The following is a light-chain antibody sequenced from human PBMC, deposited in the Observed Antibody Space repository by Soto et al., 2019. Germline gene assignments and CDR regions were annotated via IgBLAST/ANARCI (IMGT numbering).Light chain of an antibody. CDR3: QQYNNWPRT. CDR1: QNIASN. V-gene: IGKV3-15*01. CDR2: DAS. J-gene: IGKJ2*01. Sequence: DILMTQSPATLSVSPGERATLSCRASQNIASNFAWYQQKPGQAPRLLIYDASTGATGIPGRFSGSGSGTEFTLTISSLQSEDFAVYYCQQYNNWPRTFGQGTKLEIK.